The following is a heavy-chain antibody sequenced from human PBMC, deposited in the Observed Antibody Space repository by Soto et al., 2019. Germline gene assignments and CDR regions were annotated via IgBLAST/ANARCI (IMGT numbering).Heavy chain of an antibody. J-gene: IGHJ6*02. CDR2: IYWDDDE. V-gene: IGHV2-5*02. CDR3: AHWDSSDGLDV. Sequence: QITLMESGPTLVKPTQTLTLTCTFSGFSLATPGVGVGWIRQPPGKALQCLGIIYWDDDERYNPSLKPRLTLTKDTFTNQVVLTVTDVTPVDAATYSCAHWDSSDGLDVWGQGTTVTVS. CDR1: GFSLATPGVG. D-gene: IGHD4-4*01.